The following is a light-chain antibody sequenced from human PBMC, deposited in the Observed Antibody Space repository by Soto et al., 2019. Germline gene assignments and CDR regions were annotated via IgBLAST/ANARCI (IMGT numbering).Light chain of an antibody. CDR3: LLSYSAARRGV. V-gene: IGLV7-46*01. CDR1: TGAVTSGHY. CDR2: DTS. Sequence: QAVVTQEPSLTVSPGGTVTLTCGSSTGAVTSGHYPYWFQQKPGQAPRTLIFDTSNKHSWTPARFSGSLLGGKAALTLSGAQPEDEAEYYCLLSYSAARRGVFGTGTKLIVL. J-gene: IGLJ1*01.